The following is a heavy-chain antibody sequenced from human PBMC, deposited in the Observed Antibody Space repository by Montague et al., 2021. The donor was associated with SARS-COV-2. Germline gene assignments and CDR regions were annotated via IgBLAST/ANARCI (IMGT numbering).Heavy chain of an antibody. J-gene: IGHJ6*02. V-gene: IGHV4-59*13. D-gene: IGHD3-9*01. CDR3: ARGSYEILRYGMDV. CDR1: GGPISSYY. CDR2: IYYSGST. Sequence: SETLSLTCTVSGGPISSYYWRWIRQPPGKGLEWIGYIYYSGSTNYNPSLKSRITISLGTSKNQFSLKLSSVTAADTAVYYCARGSYEILRYGMDVWGQGTTVTVSS.